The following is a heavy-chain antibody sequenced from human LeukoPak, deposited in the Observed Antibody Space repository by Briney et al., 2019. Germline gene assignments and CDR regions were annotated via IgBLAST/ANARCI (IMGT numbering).Heavy chain of an antibody. CDR3: ARGDKQLVFNRNKGGFDP. Sequence: GGSLGLSCAASGFTVSSNYMIWVRQAPGKGLEWVSVIYSGGRTYYVDSVKGRFTISRGISKNTLYLQMNSLRTEDTAVYYCARGDKQLVFNRNKGGFDPWGQGTLVTVSS. CDR1: GFTVSSNY. CDR2: IYSGGRT. V-gene: IGHV3-53*05. J-gene: IGHJ5*02. D-gene: IGHD6-13*01.